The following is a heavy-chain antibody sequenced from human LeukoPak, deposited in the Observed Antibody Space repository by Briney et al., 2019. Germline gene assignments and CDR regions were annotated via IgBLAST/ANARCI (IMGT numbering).Heavy chain of an antibody. Sequence: PSETLSLTCTVSGGSVSSGSYYWNWIRQPPGKGLEWIGYIYYSGSTNYNPSLKSRVTMSVDTSKNQFSLKLSSVTAADTAVYFCARHARRYYDNSGYYPNYFDYWGQGTLVTVSS. CDR2: IYYSGST. D-gene: IGHD3-22*01. V-gene: IGHV4-61*01. CDR3: ARHARRYYDNSGYYPNYFDY. J-gene: IGHJ4*02. CDR1: GGSVSSGSYY.